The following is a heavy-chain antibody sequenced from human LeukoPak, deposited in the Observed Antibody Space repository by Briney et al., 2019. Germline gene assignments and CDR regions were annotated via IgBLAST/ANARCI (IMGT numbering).Heavy chain of an antibody. CDR1: GFTFSSYA. V-gene: IGHV3-23*01. Sequence: GGSLRLSCAASGFTFSSYAMSWVRQAPGKGLEWVSAISGSGASAYYADSVKGRFTISRDNSKNTLYLQMNSLRAEDTAVYYCARGGLRGDYYDSSGYFDLDYWGQGTLVTVSS. D-gene: IGHD3-22*01. CDR2: ISGSGASA. J-gene: IGHJ4*02. CDR3: ARGGLRGDYYDSSGYFDLDY.